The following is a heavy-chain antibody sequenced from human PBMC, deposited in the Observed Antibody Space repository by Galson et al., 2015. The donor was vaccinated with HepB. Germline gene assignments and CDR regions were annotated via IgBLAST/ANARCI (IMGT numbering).Heavy chain of an antibody. J-gene: IGHJ1*01. V-gene: IGHV3-23*01. D-gene: IGHD6-13*01. CDR1: GFTFSSYG. Sequence: SLRLSCAGSGFTFSSYGTSWVRHRPGKGLEWVSTMSGSAGNIDHADSVKGRFTISRDNAKNSLYLQMNSLTTEDTALYYCGKGPGAATGKGYIQQWGQGTLVIVSS. CDR3: GKGPGAATGKGYIQQ. CDR2: MSGSAGNI.